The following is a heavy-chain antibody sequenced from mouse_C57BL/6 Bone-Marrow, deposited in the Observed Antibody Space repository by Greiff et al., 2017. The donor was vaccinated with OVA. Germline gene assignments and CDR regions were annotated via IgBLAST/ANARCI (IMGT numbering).Heavy chain of an antibody. J-gene: IGHJ2*01. CDR1: GYTFTSYW. CDR2: IYPGSGST. D-gene: IGHD1-1*01. CDR3: ARRGYYYGSSY. V-gene: IGHV1-55*01. Sequence: QVQLQQSGAELVKPGASVKMSCKASGYTFTSYWITWVKQRPGQGLEWIGDIYPGSGSTNYNEKFKSKATLTVDTSSSTAYMQLSSLTSEDSAVYYCARRGYYYGSSYWGKGTTLTVSS.